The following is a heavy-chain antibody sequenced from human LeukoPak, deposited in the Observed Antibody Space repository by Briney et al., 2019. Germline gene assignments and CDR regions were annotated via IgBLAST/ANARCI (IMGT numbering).Heavy chain of an antibody. CDR1: GGTFSRYA. V-gene: IGHV1-69*05. J-gene: IGHJ6*03. CDR3: AREIGNKYGNTSKLDDYYYYYMDV. D-gene: IGHD1-1*01. CDR2: IIPIFGTA. Sequence: GSSVKVSCKASGGTFSRYAISWGRQAPGQGLEWMGWIIPIFGTANYAQKLQGRVTITTDESTSTAYMELSSLRSEDTAVYYCAREIGNKYGNTSKLDDYYYYYMDVWGKGTTVTVSS.